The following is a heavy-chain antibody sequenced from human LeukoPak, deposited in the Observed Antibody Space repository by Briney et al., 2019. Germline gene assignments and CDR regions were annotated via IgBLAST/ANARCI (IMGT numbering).Heavy chain of an antibody. J-gene: IGHJ3*02. Sequence: SETLSLTCAVYGGSFSNYYWSWIRQPPGKGLEWIGEINHSGSTNYNPSLKSRVTISVDTSKNQFSLKLSSVTAADTAVYYCARRSSWYNLGAFDIWGQGTMVTVSS. CDR3: ARRSSWYNLGAFDI. D-gene: IGHD6-13*01. CDR2: INHSGST. V-gene: IGHV4-34*01. CDR1: GGSFSNYY.